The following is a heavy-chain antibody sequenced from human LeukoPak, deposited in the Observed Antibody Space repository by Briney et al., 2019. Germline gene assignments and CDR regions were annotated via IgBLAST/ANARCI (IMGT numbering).Heavy chain of an antibody. J-gene: IGHJ4*02. CDR2: INHSGST. CDR3: ASQGAAAGTEHDY. V-gene: IGHV4-34*01. D-gene: IGHD6-13*01. Sequence: KTSETLSLTCAVYGGSFSGYYWSWIRQPPGKGLEWIGEINHSGSTNYNPSLKSRVTTSVDTSKNQFSLKLSSVAAADTAVYYCASQGAAAGTEHDYWGQGTLVTVSS. CDR1: GGSFSGYY.